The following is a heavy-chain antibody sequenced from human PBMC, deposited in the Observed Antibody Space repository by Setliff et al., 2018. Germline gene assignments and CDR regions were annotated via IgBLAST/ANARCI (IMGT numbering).Heavy chain of an antibody. CDR3: AREGVDTRSSTDYRYYMDV. Sequence: SVKVSCKASGGTFSSYGISWVRQAPGQGLEWMGGTIPSFGSTNYAQKFQGRVTIITDESTSTAYMELSSLTSADTAVYYCAREGVDTRSSTDYRYYMDVWGKGTTVTVSS. CDR2: TIPSFGST. J-gene: IGHJ6*03. V-gene: IGHV1-69*05. CDR1: GGTFSSYG. D-gene: IGHD5-18*01.